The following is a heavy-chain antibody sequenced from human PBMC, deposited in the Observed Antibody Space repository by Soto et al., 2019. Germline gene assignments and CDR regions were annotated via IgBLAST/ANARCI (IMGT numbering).Heavy chain of an antibody. D-gene: IGHD5-12*01. CDR2: MKPNSGNT. CDR3: TRAGLRGPNTFDY. CDR1: GYTFTSYD. Sequence: QVQLVQSGAEVKKPGASMKVSCKASGYTFTSYDINWVRQATGQGLEWMGWMKPNSGNTGYAQKFKGRVSMTRNTSISTAYMELSSLRSEDTAVYYCTRAGLRGPNTFDYWGQGTLVTVSS. V-gene: IGHV1-8*01. J-gene: IGHJ4*02.